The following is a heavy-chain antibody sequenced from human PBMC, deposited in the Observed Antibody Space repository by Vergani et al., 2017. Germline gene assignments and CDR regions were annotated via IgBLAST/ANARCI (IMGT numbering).Heavy chain of an antibody. CDR3: ARGGPYNCSDGRWLDP. CDR1: ESTFRRYF. J-gene: IGHJ5*02. V-gene: IGHV3-30-3*01. D-gene: IGHD1-20*01. CDR2: ISSDGSNK. Sequence: QEQLVESGGGMVQSGSSLRLSCAASESTFRRYFYHWVRQAPGKGLEWVALISSDGSNKYYADSVKGRFTISRDNYKKTLSLKLTGLRPDDTAIYYCARGGPYNCSDGRWLDPWVQGTLVTVSS.